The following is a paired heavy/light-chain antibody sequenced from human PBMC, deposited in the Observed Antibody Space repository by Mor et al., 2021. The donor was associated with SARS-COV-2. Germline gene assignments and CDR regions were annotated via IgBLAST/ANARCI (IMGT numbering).Heavy chain of an antibody. V-gene: IGHV1-69-2*01. CDR2: INPEDGAT. CDR1: GYPFTDYN. J-gene: IGHJ4*02. D-gene: IGHD3-3*01. Sequence: DVQVVQSGAEVKKPGTTVKISCKVSGYPFTDYNIFWVQQAPGKGLQYMGLINPEDGATKYAEKFQGRVTITADTSTDTAHMELASLRSEDTAIYYCATDLVWRGRGDFHRDYWGQGTLVTVSS. CDR3: ATDLVWRGRGDFHRDY.
Light chain of an antibody. CDR1: QSLGNN. V-gene: IGKV3-11*01. CDR3: QHRRTWPPI. Sequence: EIVLTQSPSTLSLSPGERATLSCRASQSLGNNLAWYQQRPGQSPRLLIYDASTRATGIPARFSGSGSGTDFTLTISGLEPADFAVYYCQHRRTWPPIFGQGTKLDI. J-gene: IGKJ2*01. CDR2: DAS.